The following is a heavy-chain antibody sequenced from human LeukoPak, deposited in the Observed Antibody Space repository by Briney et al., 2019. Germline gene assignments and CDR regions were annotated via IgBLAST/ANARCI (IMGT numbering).Heavy chain of an antibody. Sequence: GGSLRLACAASGFRFSSYAMSWVRQAPGKGLEWVSAISGSGASTYYADSVKGRFTVSRDNSKNTLYLQMSSLRAEDTAVYYCAKDERNWNYNLASQTYDWGQGTLVTVSS. J-gene: IGHJ4*02. CDR1: GFRFSSYA. V-gene: IGHV3-23*01. CDR2: ISGSGAST. D-gene: IGHD1-7*01. CDR3: AKDERNWNYNLASQTYD.